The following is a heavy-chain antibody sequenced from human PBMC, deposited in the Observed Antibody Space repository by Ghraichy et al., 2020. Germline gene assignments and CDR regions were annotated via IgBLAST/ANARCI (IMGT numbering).Heavy chain of an antibody. Sequence: GESLNISCKGSGYSFTSYWIGWVRQMPGKGLEWMGIIYPGDSDTRYSPSFQGQVTISADKSISTAYLQWSSLKASDTAMYYCARPHGWDDSDQYYFDYWGQGTLVTVSS. CDR3: ARPHGWDDSDQYYFDY. V-gene: IGHV5-51*01. D-gene: IGHD1-26*01. J-gene: IGHJ4*02. CDR1: GYSFTSYW. CDR2: IYPGDSDT.